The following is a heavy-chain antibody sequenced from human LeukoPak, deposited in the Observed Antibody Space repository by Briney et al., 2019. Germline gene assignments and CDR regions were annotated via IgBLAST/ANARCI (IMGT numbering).Heavy chain of an antibody. V-gene: IGHV3-23*01. CDR3: AKVEAAAGFYYFDY. CDR2: ISGSGGST. Sequence: GGSLRLSCAASGFTFSTYAMSWVRQAPGKGLEWVSAISGSGGSTYYADSVKGWFTISRDNSKNTLYLQMNSLRAEDTAVYYCAKVEAAAGFYYFDYWGQGTLVTVSS. J-gene: IGHJ4*02. D-gene: IGHD6-13*01. CDR1: GFTFSTYA.